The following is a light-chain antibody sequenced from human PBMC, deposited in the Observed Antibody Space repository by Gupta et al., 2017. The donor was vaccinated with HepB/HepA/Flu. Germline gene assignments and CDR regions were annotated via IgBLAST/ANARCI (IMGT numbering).Light chain of an antibody. CDR2: GAS. Sequence: TLLTQSPDTLSVSPGERATLSCRASQSVRTNLAWYQQTPGQTPRLLIYGASTRATGIPTRFSGSGSGTEFTLTISSLQSEDFAMYYCQQYNEWWTFGQGTKVEVK. V-gene: IGKV3-15*01. J-gene: IGKJ1*01. CDR3: QQYNEWWT. CDR1: QSVRTN.